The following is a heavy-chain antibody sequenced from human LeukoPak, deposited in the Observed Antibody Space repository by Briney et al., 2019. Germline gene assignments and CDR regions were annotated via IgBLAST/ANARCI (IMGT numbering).Heavy chain of an antibody. V-gene: IGHV1-69*13. CDR1: GGTFSSYA. CDR3: ARGGQFSPNWFDP. Sequence: ASVKVSCKASGGTFSSYAISWVRQAPGQGLEWMGGIIPMFRTANYAQKFLGRVTITADESTSTAYMELTRLRSEDTAVYYCARGGQFSPNWFDPWGQGTLVTVSS. CDR2: IIPMFRTA. J-gene: IGHJ5*02. D-gene: IGHD5-24*01.